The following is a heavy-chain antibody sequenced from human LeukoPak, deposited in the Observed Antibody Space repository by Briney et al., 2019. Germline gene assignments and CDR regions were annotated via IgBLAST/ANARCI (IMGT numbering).Heavy chain of an antibody. D-gene: IGHD1-7*01. CDR2: INHSGST. J-gene: IGHJ4*02. CDR1: GGSFSGYY. V-gene: IGHV4-34*01. CDR3: ARGAELFDY. Sequence: PSETLSLTCAVYGGSFSGYYWSWIRQPPGKGLEWIGEINHSGSTNYNPSLKSRVTISVDTSKNQFSLKLSSVTAADTAVYYCARGAELFDYWGQGTLVIVSS.